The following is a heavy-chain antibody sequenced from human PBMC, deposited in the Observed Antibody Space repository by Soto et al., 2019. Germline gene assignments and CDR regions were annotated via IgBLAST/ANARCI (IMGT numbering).Heavy chain of an antibody. CDR3: ARAYPRMRDYYDSSCPEFDAFDI. V-gene: IGHV1-69*13. J-gene: IGHJ3*02. CDR2: IIPIFGTA. D-gene: IGHD3-22*01. Sequence: GASVTVSCQASGYTFSTYGITWVRQAPGQGLEWMGGIIPIFGTANYAQKFQGRVTITADESTSTAYMELSSLRSEETAVYYCARAYPRMRDYYDSSCPEFDAFDIWGQGTMVTVSS. CDR1: GYTFSTYG.